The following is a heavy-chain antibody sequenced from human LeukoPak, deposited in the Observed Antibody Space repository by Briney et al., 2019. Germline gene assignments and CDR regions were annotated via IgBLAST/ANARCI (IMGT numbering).Heavy chain of an antibody. J-gene: IGHJ6*02. CDR3: ARATNVDYFYYYGMDV. CDR1: AGSIKTYY. Sequence: SETLSLTCTVSAGSIKTYYWSWIRQPPGSGLEWIGYIYDSGITTYNPSLKSRVTILIDTSKNQFSLKLSSVTAADTAIYYCARATNVDYFYYYGMDVWGQGTTVTVSS. CDR2: IYDSGIT. V-gene: IGHV4-59*01. D-gene: IGHD1-14*01.